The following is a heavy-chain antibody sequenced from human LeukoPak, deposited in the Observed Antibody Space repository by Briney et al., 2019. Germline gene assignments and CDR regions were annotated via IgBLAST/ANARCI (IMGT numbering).Heavy chain of an antibody. CDR3: ASSFLSKSRGNPFDI. V-gene: IGHV1-8*03. D-gene: IGHD3-10*01. J-gene: IGHJ3*02. CDR2: MNPNSGNT. CDR1: GYTFTSYD. Sequence: ASVKVSCKASGYTFTSYDINWVRQATGQGLEWMGWMNPNSGNTGYAQKFQGRVTITRNTSISTAYMELSSLRSEDTAVYYCASSFLSKSRGNPFDIWGPGTMVTVSS.